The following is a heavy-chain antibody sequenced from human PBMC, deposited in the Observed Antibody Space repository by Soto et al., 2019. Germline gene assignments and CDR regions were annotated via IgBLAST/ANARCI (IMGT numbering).Heavy chain of an antibody. Sequence: SETLSLTCTVSGGSISSSSYYWGWIRQPPGKGLEWIGSIYYSGSTYYNPSLKSRVTISVDTSKNQFSLKLSSVTAADTAVYYCASHCITMKVVAHWGQGTLVTVSS. D-gene: IGHD3-22*01. CDR3: ASHCITMKVVAH. CDR2: IYYSGST. J-gene: IGHJ4*02. V-gene: IGHV4-39*01. CDR1: GGSISSSSYY.